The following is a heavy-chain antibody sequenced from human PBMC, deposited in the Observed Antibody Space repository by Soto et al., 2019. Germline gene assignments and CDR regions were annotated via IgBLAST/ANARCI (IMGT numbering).Heavy chain of an antibody. J-gene: IGHJ4*02. D-gene: IGHD6-6*01. CDR2: ISYDGSNK. CDR3: AREKRSSSSSYYFDY. CDR1: GFTFSSYA. V-gene: IGHV3-30-3*01. Sequence: GGSLRLSCAASGFTFSSYAMHWVRQAPGKGLEWVAVISYDGSNKYYADSVKGRFTISRDNSKNTLYLQMNSLRAEDTAVYYCAREKRSSSSSYYFDYWGQGTQVTVSS.